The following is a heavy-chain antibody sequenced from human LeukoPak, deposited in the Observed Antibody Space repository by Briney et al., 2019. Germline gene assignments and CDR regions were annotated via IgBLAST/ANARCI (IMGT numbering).Heavy chain of an antibody. J-gene: IGHJ4*02. CDR2: INPSGSST. CDR1: GYTFTSYY. Sequence: ASVKVSCKASGYTFTSYYMHWVRQAPGQGLEWMGIINPSGSSTSYAQKFQGRVTMTRDMSTSTVYMELSSLRSEDTAVYYCARARYYGSGSYYPEGYWGQGTLVTVSS. V-gene: IGHV1-46*01. CDR3: ARARYYGSGSYYPEGY. D-gene: IGHD3-10*01.